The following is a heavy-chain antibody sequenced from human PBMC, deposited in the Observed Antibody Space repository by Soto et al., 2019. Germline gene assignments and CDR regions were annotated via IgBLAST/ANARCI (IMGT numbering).Heavy chain of an antibody. CDR3: AKDRAVYYGSGSYPDWFDP. J-gene: IGHJ5*02. CDR2: ISGSGGST. CDR1: GFTFSSYA. D-gene: IGHD3-10*01. V-gene: IGHV3-23*01. Sequence: GGSLRLSCAASGFTFSSYAMSWVRQAPGKGLEWVSAISGSGGSTYYADSVKGRFTISGDNSKNTLYLQMNSLRAEDTAVYYCAKDRAVYYGSGSYPDWFDPWGQGTLVTVSS.